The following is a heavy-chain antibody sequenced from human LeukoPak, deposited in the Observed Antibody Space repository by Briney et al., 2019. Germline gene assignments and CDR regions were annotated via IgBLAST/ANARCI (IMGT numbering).Heavy chain of an antibody. CDR3: ARDGYCNIGVCGAPHDY. V-gene: IGHV3-48*01. J-gene: IGHJ4*02. Sequence: GGTLRLSCAASGFTFTSYSMNWVRQAPGKGLEWVSYICSSSSTINYADSVKGRFTISRDNSKNTLYLQMTSLRAEDTAVYYCARDGYCNIGVCGAPHDYWGQGILVTVSS. CDR2: ICSSSSTI. CDR1: GFTFTSYS. D-gene: IGHD2-8*01.